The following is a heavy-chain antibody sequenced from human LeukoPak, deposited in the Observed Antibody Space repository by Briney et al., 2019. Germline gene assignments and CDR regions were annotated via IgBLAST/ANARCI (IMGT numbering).Heavy chain of an antibody. CDR3: SRDGDVVGESFDY. D-gene: IGHD2-21*01. V-gene: IGHV3-30*15. J-gene: IGHJ4*02. Sequence: GGSLRLSCAASGFTFSRFAMHWVRQAPGKGLEWVAVMPYDGTKENYADSVKGRFTISRDNSKSTLYLQMSSLTTEDTAVYYCSRDGDVVGESFDYWGQGTLVTVSS. CDR1: GFTFSRFA. CDR2: MPYDGTKE.